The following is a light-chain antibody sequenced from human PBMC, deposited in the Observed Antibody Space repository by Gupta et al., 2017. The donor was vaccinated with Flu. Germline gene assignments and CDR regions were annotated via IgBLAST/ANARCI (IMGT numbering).Light chain of an antibody. CDR3: AAWDDSLNGWV. J-gene: IGLJ3*02. CDR1: SSNIGSNT. V-gene: IGLV1-44*01. CDR2: SNN. Sequence: QSVLTQPPSASGAPGQRVTISCSGSSSNIGSNTATWYQQLPGTAPKVLIYSNNQRPSGVPDRFSGSKSGTSASLAISGLQSEDEADYYCAAWDDSLNGWVFGGGTKLTVL.